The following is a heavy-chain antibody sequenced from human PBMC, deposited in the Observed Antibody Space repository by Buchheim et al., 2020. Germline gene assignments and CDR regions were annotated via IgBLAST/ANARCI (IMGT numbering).Heavy chain of an antibody. CDR1: GYTFTGYY. Sequence: QVRLVQSGAEVKKPGASVKVSCKASGYTFTGYYMHWVRQAPGQGLEWMGWINPNSGGTNYAQKFQGWVTMTRDTSISTAYMELSRLRSDDTAVYYCARGGYCSGGSCYLNYYYYYGMDVWGQGTT. CDR2: INPNSGGT. CDR3: ARGGYCSGGSCYLNYYYYYGMDV. V-gene: IGHV1-2*04. J-gene: IGHJ6*02. D-gene: IGHD2-15*01.